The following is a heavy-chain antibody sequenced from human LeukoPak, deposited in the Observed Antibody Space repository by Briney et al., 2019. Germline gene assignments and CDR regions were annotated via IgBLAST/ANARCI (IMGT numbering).Heavy chain of an antibody. CDR1: GGSISSGGYY. V-gene: IGHV4-31*03. CDR2: IYYSGST. CDR3: ARDLAYCGGDCYSFVGALDI. D-gene: IGHD2-21*02. J-gene: IGHJ3*02. Sequence: SQTLSLTCTVSGGSISSGGYYWSWIRQHPGKGLEWIGYIYYSGSTYYNPSLKSRVTISVDTSKNQFSLKLSSVTAADTAVYYCARDLAYCGGDCYSFVGALDIWGQGTMVTVSS.